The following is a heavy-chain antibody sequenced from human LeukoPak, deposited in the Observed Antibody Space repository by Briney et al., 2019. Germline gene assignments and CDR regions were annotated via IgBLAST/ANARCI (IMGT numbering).Heavy chain of an antibody. CDR1: GFTFSSYS. CDR3: ARDRVRYQLLNAFDL. J-gene: IGHJ3*01. D-gene: IGHD2-2*01. Sequence: GGSLRLSCAASGFTFSSYSMNWVHQAPGKGLEWVSSFSSSSNFIYYADSVKGRFTISRDDAKNSLYLQMNSLRAEDTAVYYCARDRVRYQLLNAFDLWGQGTMVTVSS. CDR2: FSSSSNFI. V-gene: IGHV3-21*01.